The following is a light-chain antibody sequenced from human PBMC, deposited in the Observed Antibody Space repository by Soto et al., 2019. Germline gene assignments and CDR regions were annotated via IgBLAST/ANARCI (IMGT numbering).Light chain of an antibody. J-gene: IGLJ2*01. Sequence: QSVLTQPPSASGSPGQSVTISCTGTSSDVGTYKYVSWYQQHPGKAPKLMIYEVTKRPSGVPDRFSGSKSANTASLTVSGLQAEDEAEYYCSSYAGSNGVVFGGGTKVTVL. CDR1: SSDVGTYKY. CDR2: EVT. CDR3: SSYAGSNGVV. V-gene: IGLV2-8*01.